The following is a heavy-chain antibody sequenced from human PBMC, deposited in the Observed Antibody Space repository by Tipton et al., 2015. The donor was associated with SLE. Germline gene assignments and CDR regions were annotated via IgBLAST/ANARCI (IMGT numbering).Heavy chain of an antibody. CDR2: IYYSGST. J-gene: IGHJ6*03. CDR3: ARDKSSSWYGVYMDV. CDR1: GGSISSGGYY. Sequence: TLSLTCTVSGGSISSGGYYWSWIRQHPGKGLEGIGYIYYSGSTYYNPSLKSRVTISVDTSKNQFSLKLSSVTAADTAVYYCARDKSSSWYGVYMDVWGKGTTVTVSS. D-gene: IGHD6-13*01. V-gene: IGHV4-31*03.